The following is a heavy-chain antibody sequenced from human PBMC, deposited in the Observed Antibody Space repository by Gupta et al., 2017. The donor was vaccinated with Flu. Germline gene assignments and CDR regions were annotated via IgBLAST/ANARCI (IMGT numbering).Heavy chain of an antibody. CDR3: ARGDKYYFYYMDV. V-gene: IGHV1-69*01. CDR1: GGTFRNYA. Sequence: QVQLVQSGAEVKKPGSSVKVSCKASGGTFRNYAISWVRQAPGQGLEWMGGIIAIFGTTNYAQKFQGRVTITADESTNTAYMEMSSLRSEDTAMYYCARGDKYYFYYMDVWGEGTTVTVSS. J-gene: IGHJ6*03. CDR2: IIAIFGTT.